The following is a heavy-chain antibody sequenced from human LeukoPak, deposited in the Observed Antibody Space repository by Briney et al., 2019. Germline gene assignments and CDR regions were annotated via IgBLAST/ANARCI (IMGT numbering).Heavy chain of an antibody. CDR1: GGSISSGGYY. CDR2: IYYSGNT. J-gene: IGHJ4*02. CDR3: ARSDSSGFFQYYFDY. V-gene: IGHV4-31*03. Sequence: SETLSLTCTVSGGSISSGGYYWSWIRQHPGKGLEWIVYIYYSGNTYYSPSLRSRVSISVDTSKNQFSLKLSSVTAADTAVYYCARSDSSGFFQYYFDYWGQGTQVTVSS. D-gene: IGHD3-22*01.